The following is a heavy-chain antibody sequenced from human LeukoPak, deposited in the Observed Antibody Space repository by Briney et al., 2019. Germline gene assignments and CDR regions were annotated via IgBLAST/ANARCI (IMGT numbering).Heavy chain of an antibody. D-gene: IGHD1-1*01. CDR2: IDKDGNEI. Sequence: GGSLRLSCAASGLSISNFWMHWVRQAPGKGLEWVAIIDKDGNEIKYVDSVKGRFTLSRDNAKNSVYLQMNSLRTEDTALYYCVTDGDKWNDFEYWGQGTLVTVS. CDR3: VTDGDKWNDFEY. J-gene: IGHJ4*02. V-gene: IGHV3-7*01. CDR1: GLSISNFW.